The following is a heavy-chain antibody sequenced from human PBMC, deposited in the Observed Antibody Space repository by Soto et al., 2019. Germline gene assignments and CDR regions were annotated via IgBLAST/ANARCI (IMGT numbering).Heavy chain of an antibody. CDR2: IDPSDSYS. J-gene: IGHJ5*01. D-gene: IGHD3-10*01. Sequence: XESLKVSCQASGYKFTNYGSSWVLQLPGKGLEWMGRIDPSDSYSNYSPSFKGRVTISVDKSMTTAYLQWRGLTASDTAMYYCVRRGYNASAGYDSWGQGTLVTVSS. CDR3: VRRGYNASAGYDS. V-gene: IGHV5-10-1*01. CDR1: GYKFTNYG.